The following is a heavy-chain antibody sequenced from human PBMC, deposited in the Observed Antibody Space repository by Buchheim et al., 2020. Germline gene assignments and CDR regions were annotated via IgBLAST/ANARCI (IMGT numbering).Heavy chain of an antibody. CDR3: AARSDY. CDR1: GFSFTSYG. J-gene: IGHJ4*02. V-gene: IGHV3-23*04. CDR2: ISGSGGST. Sequence: VQLVESGGDVVQPGGSLRLSCAASGFSFTSYGMHWVRQAPGKGLEWVSEISGSGGSTYYADSVKGRFTISRDNSKNTLHLQMSSLRAEDTAIYYCAARSDYWGQGTL.